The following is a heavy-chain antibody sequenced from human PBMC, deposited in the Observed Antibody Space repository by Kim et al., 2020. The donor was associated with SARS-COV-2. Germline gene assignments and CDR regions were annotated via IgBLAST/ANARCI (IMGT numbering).Heavy chain of an antibody. D-gene: IGHD2-15*01. Sequence: SVKVSCKASGGTFSSYAISWVRQAPGQGLEWMGGIIPIFGTANYAQKFQGRVTITADESTSTAYMELSSLRSEDTAVYYCAATLGYCSGGSCYSRPAYFDYWGQGTLVTVSS. J-gene: IGHJ4*02. CDR1: GGTFSSYA. CDR3: AATLGYCSGGSCYSRPAYFDY. CDR2: IIPIFGTA. V-gene: IGHV1-69*13.